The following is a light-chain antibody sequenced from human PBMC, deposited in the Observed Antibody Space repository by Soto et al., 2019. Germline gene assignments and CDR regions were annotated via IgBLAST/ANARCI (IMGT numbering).Light chain of an antibody. CDR2: GAS. J-gene: IGKJ1*01. V-gene: IGKV3-15*01. Sequence: EIVMTQSPATLSVSPGERAILSCRASQSVSSNLAWYQQKPGQVPRLLIYGASTRATGFPARFSGSGSGAEFTLIISSLQSEDSAVYYCQQYNSWLWTFGQGTKVDIK. CDR1: QSVSSN. CDR3: QQYNSWLWT.